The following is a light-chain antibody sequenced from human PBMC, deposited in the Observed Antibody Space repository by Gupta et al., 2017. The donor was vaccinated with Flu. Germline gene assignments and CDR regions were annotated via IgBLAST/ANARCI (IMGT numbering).Light chain of an antibody. CDR2: DAL. V-gene: IGKV3-20*01. Sequence: EIVLTQSPDTLSLSPGDSATLSCRASQPIINNFLAWYQQRPGQPPSLLVHDALFTASGIPERFRGGGSGTHFTLTISRLEPEDSAVYFCQQCSPSHPSITFGQGTRLDI. CDR1: QPIINNF. J-gene: IGKJ5*01. CDR3: QQCSPSHPSIT.